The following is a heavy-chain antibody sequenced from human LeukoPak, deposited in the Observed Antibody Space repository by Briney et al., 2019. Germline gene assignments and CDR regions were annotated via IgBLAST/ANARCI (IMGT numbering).Heavy chain of an antibody. J-gene: IGHJ6*02. V-gene: IGHV3-23*01. CDR2: ISGSGGST. CDR3: AKGDSSGWTYYYYGMDV. D-gene: IGHD6-19*01. CDR1: GFTFSGYA. Sequence: GGSLRLSCAASGFTFSGYAMSWVRQAPGKGLEWVSAISGSGGSTYYADSVKGRFTISRDNSKNTLYLQMNSLRAEDTAVYYCAKGDSSGWTYYYYGMDVWGQGTTVTVSS.